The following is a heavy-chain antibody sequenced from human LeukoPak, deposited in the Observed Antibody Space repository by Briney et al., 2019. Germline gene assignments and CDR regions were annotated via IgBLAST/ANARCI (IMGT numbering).Heavy chain of an antibody. CDR2: ISAYNGNT. V-gene: IGHV1-18*01. D-gene: IGHD6-13*01. CDR3: ARGLIAAAGMDV. Sequence: GASAKVSCKASGYTFTNYDISWVRQAPGQGLEWMGWISAYNGNTNYAQKFQGRVTMTTDTSTTTAYMELRTLKSDDTAVYFCARGLIAAAGMDVWGKGTTVTVSS. CDR1: GYTFTNYD. J-gene: IGHJ6*04.